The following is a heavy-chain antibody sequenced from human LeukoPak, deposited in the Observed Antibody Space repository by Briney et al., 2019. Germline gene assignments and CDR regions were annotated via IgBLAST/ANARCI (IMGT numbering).Heavy chain of an antibody. V-gene: IGHV4-31*03. CDR3: ARDCGGDCSNNWFDP. J-gene: IGHJ5*02. Sequence: SETLSLTCTVSGGSISSGGYYWSWIRQHPGKGLEWIGYIYYSGSTYYNPSLKSRVTISVDTSKNQFSLKLSSVTAADTAVYYCARDCGGDCSNNWFDPWGQGTLVTASS. D-gene: IGHD2-21*02. CDR1: GGSISSGGYY. CDR2: IYYSGST.